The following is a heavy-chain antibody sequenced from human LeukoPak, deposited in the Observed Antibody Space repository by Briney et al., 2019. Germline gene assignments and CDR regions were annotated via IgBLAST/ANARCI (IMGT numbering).Heavy chain of an antibody. Sequence: SETLSLTCTVSGYSISSGFYWGWIRQPPGKGLEWIGSIYHSGSTYYTPSLKSRVTISVDTSKNRFSLKLSSVTAADTAVYYCARSPAYHDFWSGNHQYYFDYWGQGTLVTVSS. V-gene: IGHV4-38-2*02. J-gene: IGHJ4*02. D-gene: IGHD3-3*01. CDR3: ARSPAYHDFWSGNHQYYFDY. CDR2: IYHSGST. CDR1: GYSISSGFY.